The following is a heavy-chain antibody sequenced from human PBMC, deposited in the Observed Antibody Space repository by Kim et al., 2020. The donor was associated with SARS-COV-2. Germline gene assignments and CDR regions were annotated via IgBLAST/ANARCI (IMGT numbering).Heavy chain of an antibody. D-gene: IGHD3-22*01. V-gene: IGHV4-59*13. CDR2: IYYSGST. Sequence: SETLSLTCTVSGGSISSYYWSWIRQPPGKGLEWIGYIYYSGSTNYNPSLKSRVTISVDTSKNQFSLKLSSVTAADTAVYYCARAQGFYYYDSRTPDYYYGMDVWGQGTTVTVSS. J-gene: IGHJ6*02. CDR3: ARAQGFYYYDSRTPDYYYGMDV. CDR1: GGSISSYY.